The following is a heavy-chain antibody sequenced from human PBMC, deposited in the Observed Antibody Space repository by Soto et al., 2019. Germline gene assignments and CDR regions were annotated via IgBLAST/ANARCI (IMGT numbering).Heavy chain of an antibody. J-gene: IGHJ2*01. CDR1: GGSITSTDW. Sequence: QVQLQESGPGLVKPSGTLSLTCAISGGSITSTDWWSWVRQSPGKGLEWIGEIRHTGSTHYNPSLQSRVTISMDRSQTQIYLNLNSVTAADTAVYYCRGSTSNSGVYRSFDLWGRGTLVSVSS. D-gene: IGHD4-4*01. CDR2: IRHTGST. CDR3: RGSTSNSGVYRSFDL. V-gene: IGHV4-4*02.